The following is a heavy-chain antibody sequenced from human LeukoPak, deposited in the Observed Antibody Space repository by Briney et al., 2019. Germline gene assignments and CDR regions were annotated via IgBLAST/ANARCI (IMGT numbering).Heavy chain of an antibody. J-gene: IGHJ4*02. CDR1: GFTFSGSA. V-gene: IGHV3-73*01. CDR3: ATANPTPRGINFDS. Sequence: GGSLRLSCAASGFTFSGSAMHWVRQASGKGLEWVGRIRSKANSYATAYAASVKGRFTISRDDSKNTAYLQMNSLRTDDTAMYYCATANPTPRGINFDSWGQGTLVTVSS. CDR2: IRSKANSYAT. D-gene: IGHD3-10*01.